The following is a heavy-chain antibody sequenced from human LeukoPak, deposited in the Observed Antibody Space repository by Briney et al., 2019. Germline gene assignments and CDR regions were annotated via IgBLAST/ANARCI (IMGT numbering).Heavy chain of an antibody. CDR2: ISSSSSYI. V-gene: IGHV3-21*01. CDR3: ASTGPDDDFWSGYLFDY. Sequence: GGSLRLSCAASGFTFSSYSMNWVRQAPGKGLEWVSSISSSSSYIYYADSVKGRFTISRDNAKNSLYLQMNSLRAEDTAVYYCASTGPDDDFWSGYLFDYWGQGTLVTVSS. D-gene: IGHD3-3*01. CDR1: GFTFSSYS. J-gene: IGHJ4*02.